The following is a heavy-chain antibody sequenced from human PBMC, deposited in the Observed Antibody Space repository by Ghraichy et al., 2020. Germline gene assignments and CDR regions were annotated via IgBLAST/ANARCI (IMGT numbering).Heavy chain of an antibody. CDR1: GGSFSGYY. D-gene: IGHD3-3*01. V-gene: IGHV4-34*01. J-gene: IGHJ6*02. Sequence: SETLSLTCAVYGGSFSGYYWSWIRQPPGKGLEWIGEINHSGSTNYNPSLKSRVTISVDTSKNQFSLKLSSVTAADTAVYYCARHQDYDFWSGYYSGYYYYGMDVWGQGTTVTVSS. CDR3: ARHQDYDFWSGYYSGYYYYGMDV. CDR2: INHSGST.